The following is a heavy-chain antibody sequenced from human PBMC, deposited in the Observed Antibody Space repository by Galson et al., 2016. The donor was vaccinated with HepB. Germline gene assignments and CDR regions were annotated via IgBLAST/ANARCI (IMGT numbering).Heavy chain of an antibody. CDR2: IRDSGVVT. CDR3: AKRGAAADTSPYYYALDF. V-gene: IGHV3-23*01. CDR1: GFVFSRYA. Sequence: SLRLSCAASGFVFSRYAMTWVRQAPGKGLEWVAAIRDSGVVTYYADSVKGRFTISRDNHKNTLYLQMNSLRAEDTAVYYCAKRGAAADTSPYYYALDFWGQGTTVTVSS. D-gene: IGHD6-13*01. J-gene: IGHJ6*02.